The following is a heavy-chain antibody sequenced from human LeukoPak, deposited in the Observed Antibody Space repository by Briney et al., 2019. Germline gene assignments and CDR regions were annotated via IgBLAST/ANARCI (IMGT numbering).Heavy chain of an antibody. Sequence: GASVTVSFKASVYTFTAYYMHWVRQAPGQGLEWMGWIDSNTGETKYAQKFQGRVTITRDTSIGTAYMELSSLISDDTAVYYCASEAFCAGGSGYLHRVASWGPGTLVTVSS. D-gene: IGHD2-15*01. CDR1: VYTFTAYY. CDR3: ASEAFCAGGSGYLHRVAS. CDR2: IDSNTGET. V-gene: IGHV1-2*02. J-gene: IGHJ4*02.